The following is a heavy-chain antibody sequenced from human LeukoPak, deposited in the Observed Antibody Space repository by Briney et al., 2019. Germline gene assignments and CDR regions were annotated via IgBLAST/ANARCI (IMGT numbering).Heavy chain of an antibody. CDR3: ASSLGPPLGCLDP. D-gene: IGHD3-10*01. V-gene: IGHV4-34*01. J-gene: IGHJ5*02. CDR2: INHSGST. CDR1: GGSFSGYY. Sequence: SETLSLTCAVYGGSFSGYYWSWIRQPPGKGLEWIGEINHSGSTNYNPSLKSRVTISVDTSKNQFSLKLSSVTAADTAVYYCASSLGPPLGCLDPWGQGTLVTVSS.